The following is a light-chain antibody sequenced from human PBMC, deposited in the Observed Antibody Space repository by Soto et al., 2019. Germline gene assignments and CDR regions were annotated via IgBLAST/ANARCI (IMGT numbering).Light chain of an antibody. Sequence: QAVVTQEPSFSVSPGGTVTLTCGLSSGPVFTSSYPNWYQQTPGQAPRTLIFNTNTRSSGVPDRFSGSILGDKAALPITGAQADDDSYYYCLLYLGGGMWVFGGGTKVTVL. CDR1: SGPVFTSSY. CDR3: LLYLGGGMWV. J-gene: IGLJ3*02. V-gene: IGLV8-61*01. CDR2: NTN.